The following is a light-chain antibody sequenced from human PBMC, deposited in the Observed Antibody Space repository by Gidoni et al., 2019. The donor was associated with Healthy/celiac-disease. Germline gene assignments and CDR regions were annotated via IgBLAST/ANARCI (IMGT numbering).Light chain of an antibody. J-gene: IGKJ2*01. V-gene: IGKV3-11*01. Sequence: EIVFTPSPATLSLSPGERATLSCRASQSVSSYLAWYQQKPGQAPRLLIYDASNRATGIPARFSGSGSGTDFTLTISSLEPEDFAVYYCQQRSNWPPNTFGQXTKLEIK. CDR2: DAS. CDR1: QSVSSY. CDR3: QQRSNWPPNT.